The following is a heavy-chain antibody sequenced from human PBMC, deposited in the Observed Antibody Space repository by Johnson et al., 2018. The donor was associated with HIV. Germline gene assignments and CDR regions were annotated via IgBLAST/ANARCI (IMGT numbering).Heavy chain of an antibody. CDR2: IWYDGSNK. J-gene: IGHJ3*02. CDR1: GFTFSSYG. D-gene: IGHD2/OR15-2a*01. Sequence: QVQLVESGGGVVRPGGSLRLSCTASGFTFSSYGLHWVRQAPGKGLEWVAVIWYDGSNKYYADSVKGRFTISRDNSKNTLYLQMNSLRAEDTAVYYCAKDLTPYSLSVDAFDIWGQGTMVTVSS. V-gene: IGHV3-30*02. CDR3: AKDLTPYSLSVDAFDI.